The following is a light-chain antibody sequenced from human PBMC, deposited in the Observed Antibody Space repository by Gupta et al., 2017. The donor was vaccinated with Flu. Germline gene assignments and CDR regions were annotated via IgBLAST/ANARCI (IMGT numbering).Light chain of an antibody. CDR2: DAT. V-gene: IGKV3-11*01. J-gene: IGKJ2*01. CDR3: QQRSDWPYT. Sequence: EIVLTQSPATLSLSPGERATLSCRASQSINSFLAWYQQRPGQAPRLLVFDATNRATGIPARYSGGESGTDFSLTINSREPEDSAVYYCQQRSDWPYTFGQGTKLEIK. CDR1: QSINSF.